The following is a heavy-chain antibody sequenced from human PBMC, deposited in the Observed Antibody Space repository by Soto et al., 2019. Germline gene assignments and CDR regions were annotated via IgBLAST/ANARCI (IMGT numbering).Heavy chain of an antibody. CDR3: AKDRRGSSGWAAPFDY. J-gene: IGHJ4*02. CDR1: GFTFSSYA. CDR2: ISGSGGST. V-gene: IGHV3-23*01. Sequence: GGSLRLSCAASGFTFSSYAMSWVRQAPGKGLEWVSAISGSGGSTYYADSVKGRFTISRDNSKNTLYLQMNSLRAEDTAVYYCAKDRRGSSGWAAPFDYWGQGTLVTVSS. D-gene: IGHD6-19*01.